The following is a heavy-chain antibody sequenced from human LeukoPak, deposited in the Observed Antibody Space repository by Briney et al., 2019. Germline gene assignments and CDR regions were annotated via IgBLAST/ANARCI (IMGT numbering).Heavy chain of an antibody. J-gene: IGHJ4*02. CDR3: AKMAEDHYYGAGRHFDY. D-gene: IGHD3-10*01. V-gene: IGHV3-23*01. Sequence: GGSLRLSCAACGFTFSSYAMTWVRQAPGKGLEWGSVITGSGGSTYYADSVTGRFTISRDNSKNTLYLQMNNLRAEDTAVYYCAKMAEDHYYGAGRHFDYWGEGTLVSVSS. CDR2: ITGSGGST. CDR1: GFTFSSYA.